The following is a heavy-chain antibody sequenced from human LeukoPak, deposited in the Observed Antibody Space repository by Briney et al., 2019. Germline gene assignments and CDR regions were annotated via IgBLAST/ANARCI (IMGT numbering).Heavy chain of an antibody. J-gene: IGHJ5*02. CDR3: ARDPGSFLSGSGWLNWFEP. V-gene: IGHV1-18*01. D-gene: IGHD6-19*01. CDR1: GYTFTRYG. Sequence: ASVKVSCKASGYTFTRYGINWVRQAPGQGLEWMGWISGYNEKTNYAQKFQGRVTMTTDTSTSTAYMEIRRLRSDDTAVYYCARDPGSFLSGSGWLNWFEPWGQGTLVTVSS. CDR2: ISGYNEKT.